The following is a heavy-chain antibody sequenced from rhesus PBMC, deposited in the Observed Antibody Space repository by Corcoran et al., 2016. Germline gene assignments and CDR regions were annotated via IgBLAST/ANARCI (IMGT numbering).Heavy chain of an antibody. D-gene: IGHD6-13*01. CDR2: SGGSRGST. V-gene: IGHV4-169*01. Sequence: QLQLQESGPGLVKPSETLSLTCAVSGGSISSSYWSWIRQAPGKGLGWIGYSGGSRGSTNYPPSLKRRVTLSVDTSKNQLSLKLSSVPAADTAVYYCARRWPYSSWSFDYWGQGVLVTVSS. CDR1: GGSISSSY. J-gene: IGHJ4*01. CDR3: ARRWPYSSWSFDY.